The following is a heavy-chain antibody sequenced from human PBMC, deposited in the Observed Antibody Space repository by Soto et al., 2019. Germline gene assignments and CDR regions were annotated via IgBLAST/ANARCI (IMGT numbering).Heavy chain of an antibody. D-gene: IGHD3-10*01. V-gene: IGHV3-33*01. CDR2: IWYDGSNK. J-gene: IGHJ4*02. CDR1: GFTFSSYG. Sequence: PGGSLRLSCAASGFTFSSYGMHWVRQAPGKGLEWGAVIWYDGSNKYYADSVKGRCTISRDNCKNTLYLQMNSLRAEDTAVYYSARSENAVVRGVIEYWSQGTLVAVSS. CDR3: ARSENAVVRGVIEY.